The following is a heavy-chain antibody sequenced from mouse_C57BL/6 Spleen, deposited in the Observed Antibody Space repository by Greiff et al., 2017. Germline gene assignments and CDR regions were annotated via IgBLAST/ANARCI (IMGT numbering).Heavy chain of an antibody. V-gene: IGHV5-16*01. D-gene: IGHD2-1*01. CDR3: ARILLPVFYYAMDY. Sequence: DVHLVESEGGLVQPGSSMKLSCTASGFTFSDYYVAWVRQVPEKGLEWVANINYDGSSTYYLDSLKSRFIISRDNAKNILYLQMSSLKSEDTATYYCARILLPVFYYAMDYWGQGTSVTVSS. CDR1: GFTFSDYY. CDR2: INYDGSST. J-gene: IGHJ4*01.